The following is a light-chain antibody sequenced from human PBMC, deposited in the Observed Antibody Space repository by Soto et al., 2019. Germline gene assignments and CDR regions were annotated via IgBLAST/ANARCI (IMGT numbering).Light chain of an antibody. CDR1: QSISSTF. Sequence: EIVLTQSPGTLSLSPGEGATLSCRASQSISSTFLAWYQHKPGQAPRVLIYGASRRAAGIPDRFSGSGSGTHFTLTISRLEPEDFAVYYCQQYESSWTFGQGTKVEMK. CDR2: GAS. V-gene: IGKV3-20*01. J-gene: IGKJ1*01. CDR3: QQYESSWT.